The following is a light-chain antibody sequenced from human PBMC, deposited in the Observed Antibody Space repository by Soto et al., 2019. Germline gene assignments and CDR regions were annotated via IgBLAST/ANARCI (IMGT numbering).Light chain of an antibody. V-gene: IGKV3D-15*01. Sequence: EIVMTQSPVTLSVSPGERATLSCRASQTVSSNLAWYQQKPGQAPRLLIYGASSRATGIPDRFSGSGSGTEFTLTINSLQPDDFATYYCQQYDTYYTFGQGTKVDIK. CDR3: QQYDTYYT. CDR2: GAS. CDR1: QTVSSN. J-gene: IGKJ2*01.